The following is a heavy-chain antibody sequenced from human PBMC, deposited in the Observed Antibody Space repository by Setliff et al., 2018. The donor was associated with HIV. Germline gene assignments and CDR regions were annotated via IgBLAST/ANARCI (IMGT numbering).Heavy chain of an antibody. CDR1: GFTFSTRA. CDR2: VSNTGRRT. CDR3: VRDSYSFYDGTYSYFPLDS. D-gene: IGHD3-22*01. Sequence: PGGSLRLSCAASGFTFSTRAMTWVRQAPGKGLEWVSAVSNTGRRTFYADSVKGRFTISKDNFENVVYLQMNSLRVDDTAVYYCVRDSYSFYDGTYSYFPLDSWGQGSLVTVSS. V-gene: IGHV3-23*05. J-gene: IGHJ4*02.